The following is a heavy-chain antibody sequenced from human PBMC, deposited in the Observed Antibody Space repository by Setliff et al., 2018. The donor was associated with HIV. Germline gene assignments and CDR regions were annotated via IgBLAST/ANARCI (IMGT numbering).Heavy chain of an antibody. CDR1: GFTFSSYS. V-gene: IGHV3-21*01. D-gene: IGHD1-26*01. CDR3: ARGGATRPDY. Sequence: GGSLRLSCVASGFTFSSYSMNWVRQAPGKGLEWVSSISNIVSYTYYTDSVKGRFTISRDNSKNTLYLQMNSLRAEDTAVYYCARGGATRPDYWGQGTLVTVSS. J-gene: IGHJ4*02. CDR2: ISNIVSYT.